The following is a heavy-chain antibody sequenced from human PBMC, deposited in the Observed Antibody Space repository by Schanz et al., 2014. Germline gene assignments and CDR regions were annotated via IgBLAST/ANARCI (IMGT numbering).Heavy chain of an antibody. CDR2: ISGYTGDT. Sequence: QILLVQPGPEVKKPGASVTVSCKASGYDFHIYAYSWVRQAPGQGPEWIGWISGYTGDTKYAQKFQHRVNMTTDRTTSTVYMELRSLRFDDTAHYYCVRVPSRDVSFDLWGRGTLVTVSS. CDR3: VRVPSRDVSFDL. V-gene: IGHV1-18*01. J-gene: IGHJ2*01. CDR1: GYDFHIYA. D-gene: IGHD3-16*01.